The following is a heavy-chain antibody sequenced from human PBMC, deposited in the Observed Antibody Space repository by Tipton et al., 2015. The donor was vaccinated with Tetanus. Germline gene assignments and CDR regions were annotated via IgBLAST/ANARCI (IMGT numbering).Heavy chain of an antibody. CDR1: GFTLSNYG. Sequence: SLRLSCAASGFTLSNYGMHWVRQAPGKGLEWVAVISYDGNYKYYADSVKGRFTMSRDNSKNTLYLQMNSLRVEDTAVYYCARDGITMTSSYYYGMDVWGQGTTVTVSS. CDR2: ISYDGNYK. D-gene: IGHD3-22*01. CDR3: ARDGITMTSSYYYGMDV. V-gene: IGHV3-30*03. J-gene: IGHJ6*02.